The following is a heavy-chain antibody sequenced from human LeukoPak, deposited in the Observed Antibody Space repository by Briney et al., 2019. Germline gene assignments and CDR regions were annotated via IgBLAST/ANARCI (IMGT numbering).Heavy chain of an antibody. Sequence: SETLSLTCTVSGVPINGFYWSWIRQPPGKGLEWMGYIYYSGTTNYNPSLRSRVTISVDTSKNQFSLKLSSVTAADTAVYYCAREVLDYSGSGTYSRHFDFWGQGTLVTVSS. D-gene: IGHD3-10*01. CDR2: IYYSGTT. CDR3: AREVLDYSGSGTYSRHFDF. CDR1: GVPINGFY. V-gene: IGHV4-59*01. J-gene: IGHJ4*02.